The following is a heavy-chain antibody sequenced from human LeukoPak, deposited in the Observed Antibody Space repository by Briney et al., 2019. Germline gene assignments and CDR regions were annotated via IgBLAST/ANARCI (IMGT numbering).Heavy chain of an antibody. V-gene: IGHV1-58*01. CDR2: IVVCSGNT. J-gene: IGHJ4*02. CDR3: AASPDYYDSSGYSYYFDY. D-gene: IGHD3-22*01. Sequence: SVKVSCKASGFTFTISAVQWVGQARGQRLEWGGWIVVCSGNTNYAQKFQERVTIARDRATSTAYMELSSLRSEDTAVYYCAASPDYYDSSGYSYYFDYGGQGTLGTVS. CDR1: GFTFTISA.